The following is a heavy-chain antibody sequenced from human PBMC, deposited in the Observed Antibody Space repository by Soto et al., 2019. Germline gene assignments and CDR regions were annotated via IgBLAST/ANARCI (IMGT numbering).Heavy chain of an antibody. Sequence: PSETLSLTCTVSGASISSDYWNWIRQPPGKGLEWIGAIYYSGYTKYNPSLESRVTISIDTSRNQFSLRLTSVTAADTAVYYCARERSIFGVVTFDYWGQGALVTVPQ. J-gene: IGHJ4*02. D-gene: IGHD3-3*01. CDR1: GASISSDY. CDR3: ARERSIFGVVTFDY. V-gene: IGHV4-59*01. CDR2: IYYSGYT.